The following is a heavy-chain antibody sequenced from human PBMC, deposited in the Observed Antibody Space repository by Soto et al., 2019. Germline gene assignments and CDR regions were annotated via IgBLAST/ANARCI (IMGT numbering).Heavy chain of an antibody. J-gene: IGHJ4*02. CDR2: ISSSSSYI. Sequence: PGGSLRLSCAASGFTFSSYSMNWVRQTPGKGLEWVSSISSSSSYIYYADSVKGRFTISRDNAKNSLYLQMSSLRAEDTAVYYCARDPGLYYDILTGYPKPPFDYWGQGTLVTVSS. V-gene: IGHV3-21*01. CDR3: ARDPGLYYDILTGYPKPPFDY. D-gene: IGHD3-9*01. CDR1: GFTFSSYS.